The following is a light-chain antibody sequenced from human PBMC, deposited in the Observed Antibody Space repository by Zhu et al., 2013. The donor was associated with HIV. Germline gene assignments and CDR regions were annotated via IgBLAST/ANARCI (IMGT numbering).Light chain of an antibody. CDR3: GAWDDSLSGVL. CDR1: SSNIGSNY. J-gene: IGLJ3*02. Sequence: QSGLTQAPSASGTPGQRVFISCSGSSSNIGSNYVYWYQQLPGTAPKLLIYRSDQRPSGVPDRFSGSKSGTSASLAISGLRSEDEGDYYCGAWDDSLSGVLFGGGTKLTVL. V-gene: IGLV1-47*01. CDR2: RSD.